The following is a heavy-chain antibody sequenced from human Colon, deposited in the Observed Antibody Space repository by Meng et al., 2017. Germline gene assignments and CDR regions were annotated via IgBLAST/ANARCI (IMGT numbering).Heavy chain of an antibody. J-gene: IGHJ4*02. CDR3: TTWYGEY. CDR1: GDSVSSTLAL. V-gene: IGHV6-1*01. D-gene: IGHD3-10*01. CDR2: TYYRSEWQN. Sequence: LPHTCPGLVKPSHPPSLTCAISGDSVSSTLALWHWVRQAPSRGLEWLGQTYYRSEWQNHYGVSVKSRITINADTSRNHFSLHLNSVTPEDTAVYYCTTWYGEYWGQGTLVTVSS.